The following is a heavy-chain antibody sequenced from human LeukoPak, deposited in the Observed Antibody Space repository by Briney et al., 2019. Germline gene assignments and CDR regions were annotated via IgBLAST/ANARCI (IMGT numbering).Heavy chain of an antibody. CDR1: GFTFSSYE. V-gene: IGHV3-48*03. Sequence: GGSLRLSCAASGFTFSSYEMNRVRQAPGKGLEWVSYISSSGSTIYSADSVKGRFTISRDNAKNSLYLQMNSLRAKDTAVYYCARDGSGWYDYWGQGILVTVSS. J-gene: IGHJ4*02. D-gene: IGHD6-19*01. CDR2: ISSSGSTI. CDR3: ARDGSGWYDY.